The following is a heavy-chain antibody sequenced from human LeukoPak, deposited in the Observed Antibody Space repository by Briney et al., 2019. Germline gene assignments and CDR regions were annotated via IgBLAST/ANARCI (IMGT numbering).Heavy chain of an antibody. V-gene: IGHV3-30*18. CDR2: ISDDGSYT. D-gene: IGHD5/OR15-5a*01. J-gene: IGHJ4*02. CDR1: GFNFRTSG. Sequence: GGSLRLSCSASGFNFRTSGIHWVRQAPGKGLEWVTVISDDGSYTAYGDSVKGRFTISRDNSKNTVYLQMNSLRPEDTALYHCAKAVSKNFDSWGPGTLVTVSS. CDR3: AKAVSKNFDS.